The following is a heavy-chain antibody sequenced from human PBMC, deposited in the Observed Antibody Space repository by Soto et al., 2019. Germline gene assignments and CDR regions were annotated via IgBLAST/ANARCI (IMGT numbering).Heavy chain of an antibody. CDR2: IYPGDSDT. CDR1: GYSFATYW. J-gene: IGHJ4*02. D-gene: IGHD5-12*01. Sequence: GESLKISCKASGYSFATYWIGWVRQMHGKRLEWMGIIYPGDSDTMYIPSFKGQVIMSADLSSTTTYLQWSSLKASDTAIYYCARQHGVDPANGWIGRWGQGTLVSVSS. V-gene: IGHV5-51*01. CDR3: ARQHGVDPANGWIGR.